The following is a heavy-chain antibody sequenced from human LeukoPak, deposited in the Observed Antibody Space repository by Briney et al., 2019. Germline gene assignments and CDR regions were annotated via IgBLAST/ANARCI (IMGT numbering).Heavy chain of an antibody. CDR1: GGTFSSYA. V-gene: IGHV1-69*05. CDR2: IIPIFGTA. CDR3: AVDSSGYYRVFDY. Sequence: SVKVSCKASGGTFSSYAISWVRQAPRQGLEWMGGIIPIFGTANYAQKFQGRVTITTDESTSTAYMELSSLRSEDTAVYYCAVDSSGYYRVFDYWGQGTLVTVSS. D-gene: IGHD3-22*01. J-gene: IGHJ4*02.